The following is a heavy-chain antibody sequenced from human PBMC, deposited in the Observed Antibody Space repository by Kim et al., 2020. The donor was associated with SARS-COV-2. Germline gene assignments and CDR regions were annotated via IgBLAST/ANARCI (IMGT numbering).Heavy chain of an antibody. Sequence: SETLSLTCTVSGGSISSYYWSWIRQPPGKGLEWIGHIYHSGSSNYNPSLKSRVTISLDTSKNQFSMKLSSVTAADTAVYYCARWSGSYYKYWGQGSLVT. V-gene: IGHV4-59*13. CDR1: GGSISSYY. CDR3: ARWSGSYYKY. D-gene: IGHD1-26*01. J-gene: IGHJ4*02. CDR2: IYHSGSS.